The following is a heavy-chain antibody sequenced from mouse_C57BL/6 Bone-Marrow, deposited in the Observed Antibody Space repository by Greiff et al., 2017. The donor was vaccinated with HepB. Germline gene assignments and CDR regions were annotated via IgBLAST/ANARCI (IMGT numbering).Heavy chain of an antibody. J-gene: IGHJ4*01. CDR3: TTYYSIYYAMDC. V-gene: IGHV14-4*01. CDR1: GFNIKDDY. D-gene: IGHD2-5*01. Sequence: EVQLQQSGAELVRPGASVKLSCTASGFNIKDDYMHWVKQRPEQGLEWIGWIDPENGDTEYASKFQGKATITADTSSNTAYLQLSSLTSEDTAVYYCTTYYSIYYAMDCWGQGTSVTVSS. CDR2: IDPENGDT.